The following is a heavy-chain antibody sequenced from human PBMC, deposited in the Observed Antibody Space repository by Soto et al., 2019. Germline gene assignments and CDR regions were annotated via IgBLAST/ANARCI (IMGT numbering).Heavy chain of an antibody. CDR2: IIPIFGTA. D-gene: IGHD2-8*01. CDR3: AAGLRHGDFDY. J-gene: IGHJ4*02. CDR1: GGTFSSYA. V-gene: IGHV1-69*01. Sequence: QVQLVQSGAEVKKPGSSVKVSCKASGGTFSSYAISWVRQAPGQGLEWMGGIIPIFGTANYAQKFQGRVTTTGDESKSTAYMELSSLGSEDTAVNYCAAGLRHGDFDYWCQGTLVTVSS.